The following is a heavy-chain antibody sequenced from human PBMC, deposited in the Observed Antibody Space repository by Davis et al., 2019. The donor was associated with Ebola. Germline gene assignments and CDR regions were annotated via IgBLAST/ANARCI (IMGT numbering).Heavy chain of an antibody. CDR2: ISSSSSYT. CDR1: GFTFSDYY. Sequence: GGSLRLSCAASGFTFSDYYMSWIRQAPGKGLEWVSYISSSSSYTNYADSVKGRFTISRDNAKNSLYLQMNSLRAEDTAVYYCARDGSGWYGLFDYWGQGTLVTVSS. J-gene: IGHJ4*02. CDR3: ARDGSGWYGLFDY. V-gene: IGHV3-11*06. D-gene: IGHD6-19*01.